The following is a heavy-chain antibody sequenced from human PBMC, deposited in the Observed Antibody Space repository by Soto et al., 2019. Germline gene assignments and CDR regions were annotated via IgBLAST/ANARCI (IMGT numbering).Heavy chain of an antibody. CDR3: TNGRRQQPPLD. V-gene: IGHV3-30*04. CDR2: ISYDGSSK. D-gene: IGHD6-13*01. CDR1: GLAFSNYA. Sequence: PGGSLRLSCAASGLAFSNYAFHWVRQAPGKGLEWVAVISYDGSSKFYADSEGRFTISRDNSKNTLYLQMNSLRAEDTAVYYCTNGRRQQPPLDWGQGTLVTVSS. J-gene: IGHJ4*02.